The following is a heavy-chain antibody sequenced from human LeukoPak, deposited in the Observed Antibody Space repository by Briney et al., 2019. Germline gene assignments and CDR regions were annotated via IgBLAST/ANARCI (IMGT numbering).Heavy chain of an antibody. D-gene: IGHD1-26*01. V-gene: IGHV3-21*01. CDR2: ISSSSSYI. CDR1: GFTFSSYS. J-gene: IGHJ3*02. CDR3: AGNGGSTGHAFDI. Sequence: PGGSLRLSCAASGFTFSSYSMNWVRQAPGKGLEWVSSISSSSSYIYYADSVKGRFTISRDNAKNSLYLQMNSLRAEDTAVYYCAGNGGSTGHAFDIWGQGTMVTVSS.